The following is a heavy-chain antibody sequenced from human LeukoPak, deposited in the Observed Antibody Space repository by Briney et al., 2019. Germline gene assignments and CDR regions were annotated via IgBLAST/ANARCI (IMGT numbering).Heavy chain of an antibody. Sequence: GGSLRLSCAGSGFTFTSHWMSWVRQAPGKGLEWVANIKQDGSEKYYVDSVKGRFTISRDNAENSLYLQMNSLRVEDTAVCYCARDSTPEGSGWPYFDYWGQGTLVTVSS. D-gene: IGHD6-19*01. J-gene: IGHJ4*02. CDR3: ARDSTPEGSGWPYFDY. V-gene: IGHV3-7*01. CDR1: GFTFTSHW. CDR2: IKQDGSEK.